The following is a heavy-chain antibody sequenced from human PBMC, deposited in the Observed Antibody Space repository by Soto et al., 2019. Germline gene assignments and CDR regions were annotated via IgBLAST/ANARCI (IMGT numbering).Heavy chain of an antibody. CDR1: GGSFSDFS. J-gene: IGHJ4*02. CDR2: IIPMFAAT. CDR3: ARGAIVAVPAALSSYHDYTNYRFDS. D-gene: IGHD2-15*01. V-gene: IGHV1-69*01. Sequence: QVQLAQSGAEMTKPGSSVKVSCRASGGSFSDFSFSWGRQAPGQGLEWMGGIIPMFAATKYAQRLQDRVTITADESTNTVYLALNSLTSEDTAIYYWARGAIVAVPAALSSYHDYTNYRFDSWGQGTLVTVSS.